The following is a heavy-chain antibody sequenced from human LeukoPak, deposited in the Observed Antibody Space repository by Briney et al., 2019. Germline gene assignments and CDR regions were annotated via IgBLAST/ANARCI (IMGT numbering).Heavy chain of an antibody. CDR1: GFTFSSDW. J-gene: IGHJ4*02. CDR2: INGDGSST. CDR3: AGGVAGRGDY. D-gene: IGHD6-6*01. Sequence: GGSLRLSCAASGFTFSSDWMHWVRQVPRKGLLWVSRINGDGSSTTYADSVKGRFTISRDNAKNTLYLQMTSLGAEDTALYYCAGGVAGRGDYWGQGTLVTVSS. V-gene: IGHV3-74*01.